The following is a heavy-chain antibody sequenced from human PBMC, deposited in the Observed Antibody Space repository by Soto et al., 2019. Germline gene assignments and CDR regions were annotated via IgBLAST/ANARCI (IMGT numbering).Heavy chain of an antibody. J-gene: IGHJ3*02. V-gene: IGHV4-39*01. CDR2: IYYSGST. Sequence: SETLSLTCTVSGGSISSSSYYWGWIRQPPGKGLEWIGSIYYSGSTYYNPSLKSRVTISVDTSKNQFSLKLSSVTAADTAVYYCAKGGSGSYSNAFDIWGQGTMVPSL. CDR3: AKGGSGSYSNAFDI. D-gene: IGHD3-10*01. CDR1: GGSISSSSYY.